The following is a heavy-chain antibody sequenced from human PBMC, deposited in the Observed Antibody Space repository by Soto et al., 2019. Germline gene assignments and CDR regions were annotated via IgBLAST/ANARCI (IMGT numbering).Heavy chain of an antibody. J-gene: IGHJ3*02. CDR2: ISGNNGNT. CDR3: VRRVVTTLDDAFDI. V-gene: IGHV1-18*01. CDR1: GYNFTNYG. Sequence: GPEVKKPGASVTLSCKASGYNFTNYGISWVRQAPGQGLEWMGWISGNNGNTKYGQKFQGRVSLTTDSSTSTAYMEMRSLRSDDTADYYCVRRVVTTLDDAFDIWGPGTRVTVSS. D-gene: IGHD2-21*02.